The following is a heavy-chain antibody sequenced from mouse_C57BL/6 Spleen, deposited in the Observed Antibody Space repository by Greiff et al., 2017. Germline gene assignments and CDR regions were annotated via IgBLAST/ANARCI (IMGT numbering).Heavy chain of an antibody. CDR2: IYPGSGST. CDR3: VPSHYYGSSFGVV. CDR1: GYTFTSYW. Sequence: QVQLKQPGAELVKPGASVKMSCKASGYTFTSYWITWVKQRPGQGLECIGDIYPGSGSTNYNEKFKSKATLTVDTSSSTAYMQLSSLTSEDSAVYYCVPSHYYGSSFGVVWGTGTTVTVSS. V-gene: IGHV1-55*01. D-gene: IGHD1-1*01. J-gene: IGHJ1*03.